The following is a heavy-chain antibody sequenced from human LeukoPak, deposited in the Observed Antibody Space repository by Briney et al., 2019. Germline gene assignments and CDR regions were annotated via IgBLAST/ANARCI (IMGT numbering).Heavy chain of an antibody. V-gene: IGHV1-2*02. D-gene: IGHD1-26*01. Sequence: ASVKVSCKASGYTFTGYYMHWVRQAPGQGLEWMGWINPNSGGTNYAQKFQGRVTMTRDTSISTAYMELSRLRSDDTAVYYCARTEVSGSYLAGGSDYRGQGTLVTVSS. CDR2: INPNSGGT. CDR1: GYTFTGYY. J-gene: IGHJ4*02. CDR3: ARTEVSGSYLAGGSDY.